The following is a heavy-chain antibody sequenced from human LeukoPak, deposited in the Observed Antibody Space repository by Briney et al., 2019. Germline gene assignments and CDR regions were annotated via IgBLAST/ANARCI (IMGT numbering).Heavy chain of an antibody. CDR3: ARVARDALDI. CDR2: IYTSGST. J-gene: IGHJ3*02. CDR1: GGSISSYY. Sequence: SETLSLTCTVSGGSISSYYWSWLRQPAGKGLEWIGRIYTSGSTNYNPSLTRRVTMSVDTSKNQFSLKLSSVTAADTAVYYCARVARDALDIWGKGTMVTVSS. V-gene: IGHV4-4*07.